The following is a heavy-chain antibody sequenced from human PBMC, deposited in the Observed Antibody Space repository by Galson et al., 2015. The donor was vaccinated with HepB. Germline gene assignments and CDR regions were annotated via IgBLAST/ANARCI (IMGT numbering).Heavy chain of an antibody. CDR2: IGGSGAST. Sequence: SLRLPCAASGFIFTRYAISWVRQAPGKGLEWVSSIGGSGASTYYADSVKGRFTFSRDNSKNTVYLQMNSLRVEDTAVYYCAKVAILGVTPHYFDYWGQGTRVTVSS. V-gene: IGHV3-23*01. CDR1: GFIFTRYA. J-gene: IGHJ4*02. D-gene: IGHD2-21*02. CDR3: AKVAILGVTPHYFDY.